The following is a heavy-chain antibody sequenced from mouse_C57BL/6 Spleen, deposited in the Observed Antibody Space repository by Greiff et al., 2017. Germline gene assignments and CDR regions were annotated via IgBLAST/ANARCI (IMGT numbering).Heavy chain of an antibody. CDR2: INYDGSST. Sequence: EVKLVESEGGLVQPGSSMKLSCTASGFTFSDYYMAWVRPVPEKGLEWVANINYDGSSTSYLDSLTSRFIISRDNAKNILYLQMSSLKSEDTATDYCARAGPHGKGNAMDYWGQGTSVTVSS. J-gene: IGHJ4*01. CDR1: GFTFSDYY. D-gene: IGHD1-1*01. CDR3: ARAGPHGKGNAMDY. V-gene: IGHV5-16*01.